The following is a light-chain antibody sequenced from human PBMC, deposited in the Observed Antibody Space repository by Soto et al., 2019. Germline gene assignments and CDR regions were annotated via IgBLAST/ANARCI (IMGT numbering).Light chain of an antibody. J-gene: IGKJ5*01. V-gene: IGKV3-11*01. Sequence: EIVLTQSPATLSVSPGERVTLSCRASQSVDINLAWYQQKPGQAPRLLIYDVSNRATGIPARFSGSGPGTDFTLTISRLEPEDFAVYYCQQCGSSSTFGQGTRLEIK. CDR1: QSVDIN. CDR2: DVS. CDR3: QQCGSSST.